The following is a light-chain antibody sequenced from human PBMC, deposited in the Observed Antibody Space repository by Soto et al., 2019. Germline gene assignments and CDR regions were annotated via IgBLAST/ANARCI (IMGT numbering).Light chain of an antibody. V-gene: IGKV3-15*01. J-gene: IGKJ1*01. Sequence: EVVMTQSPATLSVSPGERATLSCRASQNVNANLAWYQQKPGQAPRLLIHSASTRATGIPARFSGSGFGTEFILTISSLQSEDFAVYYCQQYNTWLWTLGQGTKVEGK. CDR3: QQYNTWLWT. CDR2: SAS. CDR1: QNVNAN.